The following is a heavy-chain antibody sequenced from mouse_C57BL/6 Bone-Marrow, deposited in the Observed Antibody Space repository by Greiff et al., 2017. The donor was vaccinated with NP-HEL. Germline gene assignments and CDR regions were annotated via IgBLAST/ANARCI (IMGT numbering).Heavy chain of an antibody. Sequence: EVKLMESGGGLVKPGGSLKLSCAASGFTFSSYAMSWVRQTPEKRLEWVATISDGGSYTYYPDNVKGRFTISRANAKNNLYLQMSHLKSEDTAMYYCARDGTTVVPFAYWGQGTLVTVSA. D-gene: IGHD1-1*01. J-gene: IGHJ3*01. CDR3: ARDGTTVVPFAY. CDR2: ISDGGSYT. CDR1: GFTFSSYA. V-gene: IGHV5-4*01.